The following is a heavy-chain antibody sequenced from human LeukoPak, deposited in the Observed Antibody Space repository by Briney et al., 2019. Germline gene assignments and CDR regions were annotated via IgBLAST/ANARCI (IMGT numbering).Heavy chain of an antibody. CDR3: AREPIDYDFWSGPLDY. Sequence: PGGSLRLSCAASGFTVSSNYMNWVRQAPGKGLEWVSVIYGGGNIYYADSVKGRFTISRDNSKNTLYLQMNSLRAEDTAVYYCAREPIDYDFWSGPLDYWGQGTLVTVS. D-gene: IGHD3-3*01. CDR2: IYGGGNI. J-gene: IGHJ4*02. V-gene: IGHV3-53*05. CDR1: GFTVSSNY.